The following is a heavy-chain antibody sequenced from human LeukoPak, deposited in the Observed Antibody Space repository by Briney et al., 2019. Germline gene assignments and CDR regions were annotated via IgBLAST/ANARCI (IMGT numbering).Heavy chain of an antibody. CDR3: ARTRSGENY. V-gene: IGHV3-7*04. CDR2: IKQDGSEN. J-gene: IGHJ4*02. D-gene: IGHD2-15*01. CDR1: GFTFSSYD. Sequence: GGSLRLSCAASGFTFSSYDMHWVRQAPGKGLEWVASIKQDGSENYYVDSVKGRFTISRDNAKNSLYLQMNSLRAEDTAVYYCARTRSGENYWGQGTLVTVSS.